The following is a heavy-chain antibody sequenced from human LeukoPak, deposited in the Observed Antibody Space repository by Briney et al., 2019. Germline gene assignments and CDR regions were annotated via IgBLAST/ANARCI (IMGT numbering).Heavy chain of an antibody. CDR1: GYSISSGYY. D-gene: IGHD2-8*02. CDR2: IYHSVDT. J-gene: IGHJ5*02. Sequence: PSETLSLTCAVFGYSISSGYYWVWIRQPPGKGLEWIGSIYHSVDTYYNPSLKSRVTISVDTSENQFSLNLSSVTAADTAVYYCARGGCTGGACYLSWFDPWGQGTLVSV. CDR3: ARGGCTGGACYLSWFDP. V-gene: IGHV4-38-2*01.